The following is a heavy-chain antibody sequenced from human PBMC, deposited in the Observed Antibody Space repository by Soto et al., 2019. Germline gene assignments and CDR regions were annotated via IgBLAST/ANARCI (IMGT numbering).Heavy chain of an antibody. V-gene: IGHV3-23*01. CDR1: GGSFSPNY. Sequence: ETLSLTCTVSGGSFSPNYWSWVRQAPGKGLEWVSTISGSGGSTYYADSVKGRFTISRDNSKNTLYLQMNSLRAEDTAVYYCLKCSARKTYYDSSGYYFDYWGPGTLVTVSS. D-gene: IGHD3-22*01. J-gene: IGHJ4*02. CDR2: ISGSGGST. CDR3: LKCSARKTYYDSSGYYFDY.